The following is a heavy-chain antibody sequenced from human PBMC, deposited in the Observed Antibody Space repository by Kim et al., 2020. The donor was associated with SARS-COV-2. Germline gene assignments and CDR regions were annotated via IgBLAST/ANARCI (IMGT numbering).Heavy chain of an antibody. Sequence: GVSLRLSCAASGFTFADSVMHWVRQAPGKGLEWVALVSGDGGTTYYADSVKGRFTISRDNSKDSLYLQMNSLRTDDTAFYYCSKASGWLPRYWGQGPLVSVSS. CDR1: GFTFADSV. CDR2: VSGDGGTT. D-gene: IGHD6-19*01. CDR3: SKASGWLPRY. V-gene: IGHV3-43*02. J-gene: IGHJ4*02.